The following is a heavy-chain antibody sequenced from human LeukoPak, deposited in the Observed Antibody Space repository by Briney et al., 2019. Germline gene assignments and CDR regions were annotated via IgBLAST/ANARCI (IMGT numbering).Heavy chain of an antibody. CDR2: INHSGST. J-gene: IGHJ4*02. V-gene: IGHV4-34*01. Sequence: SETLSLTCAVYGGSFSGYYWSWIRQLPGKGLEWIGEINHSGSTNYNPSLKSRVTISVDASKNQFSLKLSSVTAADTAVYYCARGTNPYDYVWGSYRVFDYWGQGTLVTVSS. D-gene: IGHD3-16*02. CDR3: ARGTNPYDYVWGSYRVFDY. CDR1: GGSFSGYY.